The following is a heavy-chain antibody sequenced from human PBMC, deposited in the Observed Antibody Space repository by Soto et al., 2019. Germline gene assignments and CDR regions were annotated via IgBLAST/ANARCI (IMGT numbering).Heavy chain of an antibody. D-gene: IGHD2-21*01. CDR1: GGSISSGGYY. J-gene: IGHJ6*02. CDR2: IYYSGTT. Sequence: QVQLQESGPGLVKPSQTLSLTCTVSGGSISSGGYYWYWIRQHPGKGLEWIGYIYYSGTTYYNPSLKSRVTISVATYKNQFSLKLSSVTAADTAVYYCAASCVACGGFNYYGMDVWGQGTTVTVSS. CDR3: AASCVACGGFNYYGMDV. V-gene: IGHV4-31*03.